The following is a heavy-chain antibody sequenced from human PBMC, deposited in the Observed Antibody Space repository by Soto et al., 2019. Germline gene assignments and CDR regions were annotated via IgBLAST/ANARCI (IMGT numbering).Heavy chain of an antibody. D-gene: IGHD5-12*01. Sequence: ASVNVSCKASGYTFTTYSLHWVRQAPGQSLEWMGRINAGNGHTENSQKFQDRVSITRDTSANTVYMELTSLRSEDTAVYFCARKYGGSVYWGQGTQVTVSS. CDR2: INAGNGHT. J-gene: IGHJ4*02. CDR1: GYTFTTYS. CDR3: ARKYGGSVY. V-gene: IGHV1-3*01.